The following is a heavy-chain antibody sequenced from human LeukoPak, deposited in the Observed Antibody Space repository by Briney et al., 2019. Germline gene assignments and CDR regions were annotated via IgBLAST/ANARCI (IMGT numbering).Heavy chain of an antibody. CDR2: IIPIFGTA. D-gene: IGHD1-26*01. Sequence: SVKVSCKASGGTFSSYAVSWVRQAPGQGLEWMGGIIPIFGTANYAQQFQGRVTITADESTSTAYMELSSLRSEDTAVYYCAKSYSGSDFDIWGQGTMVTVSS. CDR3: AKSYSGSDFDI. V-gene: IGHV1-69*13. CDR1: GGTFSSYA. J-gene: IGHJ3*02.